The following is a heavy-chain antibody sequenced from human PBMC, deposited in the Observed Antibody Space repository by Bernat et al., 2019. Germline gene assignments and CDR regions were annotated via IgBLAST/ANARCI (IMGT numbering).Heavy chain of an antibody. J-gene: IGHJ3*02. CDR3: ARRARIVATIAYDAFDI. Sequence: QVQLQESGPGLVKPSQTLSLTCTVSGGPISSGGYYWSWIRQHPGKGLAWIGYIYYSGSTYYNPSLKSRVTISVDTSKNQFSLKLSSVTAADTAVYYCARRARIVATIAYDAFDIWGQGTMVTVSS. V-gene: IGHV4-31*03. D-gene: IGHD5-12*01. CDR2: IYYSGST. CDR1: GGPISSGGYY.